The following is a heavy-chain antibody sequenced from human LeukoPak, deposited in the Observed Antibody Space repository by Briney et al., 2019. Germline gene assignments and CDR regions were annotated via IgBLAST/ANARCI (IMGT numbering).Heavy chain of an antibody. CDR1: GGSISSYY. D-gene: IGHD3-10*01. CDR3: ARGRTFIKRYFDY. J-gene: IGHJ4*02. Sequence: SETLSLTCTVSGGSISSYYWTWIRQPPGKGLEWIGSLYYSRSTNYNPSLKSRVTISVDTSKNQFSLKLSSVTAADTAVYYCARGRTFIKRYFDYWGQGTLVTVSS. V-gene: IGHV4-59*12. CDR2: LYYSRST.